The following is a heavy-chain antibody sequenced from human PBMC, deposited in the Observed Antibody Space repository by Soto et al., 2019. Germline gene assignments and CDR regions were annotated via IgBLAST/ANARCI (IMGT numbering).Heavy chain of an antibody. CDR2: INPNSGGT. D-gene: IGHD1-26*01. CDR3: ARALNSGTYSYYYYGMDV. V-gene: IGHV1-2*04. CDR1: KYTFTDYY. Sequence: ASVKVSCKASKYTFTDYYMHCVRQAPGQGLEWMGWINPNSGGTNYAQKFQGWVTMTSDTSISTAYMELSRLTSDDTAVYYCARALNSGTYSYYYYGMDVWGQGTTVTVSS. J-gene: IGHJ6*02.